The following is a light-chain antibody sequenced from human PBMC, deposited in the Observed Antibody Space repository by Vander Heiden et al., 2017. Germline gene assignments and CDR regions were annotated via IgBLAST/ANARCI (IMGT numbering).Light chain of an antibody. Sequence: DHQMTQSPSPLAASLGDRGTITFRTSQSICVHLNWYQQKPGKAPNLLIYFASSLQTGVPPRFSGSGSGIDFTLTISSLQPEDSATYYCQQTYTTPQTFGGGTKVEIK. J-gene: IGKJ4*02. CDR1: QSICVH. CDR3: QQTYTTPQT. V-gene: IGKV1-39*01. CDR2: FAS.